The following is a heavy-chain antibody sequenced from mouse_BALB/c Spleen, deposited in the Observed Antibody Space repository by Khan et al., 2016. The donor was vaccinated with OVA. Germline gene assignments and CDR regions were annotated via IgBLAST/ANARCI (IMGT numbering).Heavy chain of an antibody. V-gene: IGHV9-3-1*01. J-gene: IGHJ4*01. Sequence: QIQLVQSGPQLKKPGETVKISCKPSGYTFTHYGMNWVKQAPGKGLKWMGWINTYTGELTYADDFKARLAFSLETSASTGYLQVNNLKNEDTATYFCARMALRFVLDYWGQGTSVTVSS. D-gene: IGHD1-1*01. CDR2: INTYTGEL. CDR1: GYTFTHYG. CDR3: ARMALRFVLDY.